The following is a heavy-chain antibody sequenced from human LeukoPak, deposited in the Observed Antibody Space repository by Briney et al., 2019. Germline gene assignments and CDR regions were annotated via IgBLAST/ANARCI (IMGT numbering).Heavy chain of an antibody. CDR3: AREIVGATYRFDY. J-gene: IGHJ4*02. CDR2: INPNSGGT. Sequence: ASVKVSCKASGYTFTGYYMHWVRQAPGQGLEWMGWINPNSGGTNYAQEFQGRVTMTRDTSISTAYMELSRLRSDDTAVYYCAREIVGATYRFDYWGQGTLVTVSS. V-gene: IGHV1-2*02. D-gene: IGHD1-26*01. CDR1: GYTFTGYY.